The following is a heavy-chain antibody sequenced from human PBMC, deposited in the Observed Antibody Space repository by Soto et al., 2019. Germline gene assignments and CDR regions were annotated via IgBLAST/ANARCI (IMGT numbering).Heavy chain of an antibody. CDR1: GYTFTSYA. V-gene: IGHV1-18*01. Sequence: GLGKVSCKASGYTFTSYAISWVRQAPGQGLEWMGWVIPYNGKTDYAQNLQGRVTMITDTSTSTAYMELRSLRSDDTAVYYCARSRDYNIIDYWGQGTLVTGSS. J-gene: IGHJ4*01. CDR2: VIPYNGKT. CDR3: ARSRDYNIIDY. D-gene: IGHD4-4*01.